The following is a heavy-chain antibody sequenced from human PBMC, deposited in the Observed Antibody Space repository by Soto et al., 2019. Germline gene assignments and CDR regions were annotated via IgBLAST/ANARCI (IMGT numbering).Heavy chain of an antibody. CDR2: ISYDGSNK. CDR1: GFTFSSYG. V-gene: IGHV3-30*18. J-gene: IGHJ4*02. Sequence: QVQLVESGGGVVQPGRSLRLSCAASGFTFSSYGMHWVRQAPGKGLEWVAVISYDGSNKYYADSVKGRFTISRDNSKNTLYLQMNSLRAEDTAVYYCAKGTYCGGDCLAYWGQGTLVTVSS. D-gene: IGHD2-21*01. CDR3: AKGTYCGGDCLAY.